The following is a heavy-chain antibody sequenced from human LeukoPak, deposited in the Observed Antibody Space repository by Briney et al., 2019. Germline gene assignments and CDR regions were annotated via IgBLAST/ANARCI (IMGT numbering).Heavy chain of an antibody. D-gene: IGHD3-22*01. CDR1: GFTFSSYS. CDR2: ISSSSSYI. J-gene: IGHJ4*02. V-gene: IGHV3-21*01. CDR3: ARADYYDSSGYFVDYFDY. Sequence: GGSLRLSCAASGFTFSSYSMNWVRQAPGKRLEWVSSISSSSSYIYYADSVKGRFTISRDNAKNSLYLQMNRLRAEDTAVYYRARADYYDSSGYFVDYFDYWGQGTLVTVSS.